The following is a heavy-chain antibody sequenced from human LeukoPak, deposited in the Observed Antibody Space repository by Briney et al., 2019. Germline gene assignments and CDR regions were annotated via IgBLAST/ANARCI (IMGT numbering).Heavy chain of an antibody. CDR1: GGTFSSYA. CDR3: AKTDSSGYWFDY. J-gene: IGHJ4*02. V-gene: IGHV1-69*13. D-gene: IGHD3-22*01. CDR2: IIPIFGTA. Sequence: GASVKVSCKASGGTFSSYAISWVRQAPGQGLEWMGGIIPIFGTANYAQKFQGRVTITADESTSTAYMELSSLRSEDTAVYYCAKTDSSGYWFDYWGQGTLVTVSS.